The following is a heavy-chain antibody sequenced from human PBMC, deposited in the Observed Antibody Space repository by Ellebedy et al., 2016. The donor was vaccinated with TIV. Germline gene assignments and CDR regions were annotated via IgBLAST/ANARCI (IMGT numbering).Heavy chain of an antibody. D-gene: IGHD2-21*02. J-gene: IGHJ4*02. CDR3: AREGDYFFQY. CDR2: INHSGST. Sequence: SETLSLXCAVYGGSFSDYSWNWIRQPPGKGLEWIGEINHSGSTNYNPSLKSRATISVDTSKNQFSLKLRSVTAADTAVYYCAREGDYFFQYWGQGTLVTVSS. CDR1: GGSFSDYS. V-gene: IGHV4-34*01.